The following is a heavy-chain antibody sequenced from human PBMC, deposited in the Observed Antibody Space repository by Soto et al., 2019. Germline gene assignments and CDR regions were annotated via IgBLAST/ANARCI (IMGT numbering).Heavy chain of an antibody. D-gene: IGHD3-22*01. V-gene: IGHV3-64*02. Sequence: GGSLRLSCAASGFTFSNSAMHWVRQAPGKGLEYVSAITSSGGSTYYADSVKGRFTISRDNSKNTLYLQMGSRRVEDMAVYYCARAHASGYYDYWGQGTLVTVTS. CDR3: ARAHASGYYDY. CDR1: GFTFSNSA. J-gene: IGHJ4*02. CDR2: ITSSGGST.